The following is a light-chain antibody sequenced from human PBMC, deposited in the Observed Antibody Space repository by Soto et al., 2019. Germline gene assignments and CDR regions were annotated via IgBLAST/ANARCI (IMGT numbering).Light chain of an antibody. CDR2: AAS. J-gene: IGKJ1*01. CDR1: QSISSY. CDR3: QQSYSTPRT. Sequence: IPMAQCPSSLSPSLPPPVPITCRASQSISSYLNWYQQKPGKAPKLLIYAASSLQSGVPSRFSGSGSGTDFTLTISSLQPEDFATYYCQQSYSTPRTFGQGTKVDI. V-gene: IGKV1-39*01.